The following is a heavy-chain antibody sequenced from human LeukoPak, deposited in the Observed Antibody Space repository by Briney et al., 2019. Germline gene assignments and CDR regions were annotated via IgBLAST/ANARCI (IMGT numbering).Heavy chain of an antibody. Sequence: GGSLRLSCAASGFTFSSYSMNWVRQAPGKGLEWDSYISSSSSTIYYADSVKGRFTISRDNAKNSLYLQMNSLRAEDTAVYYCARGAAAGYFQHWGQGTLVTVSS. CDR1: GFTFSSYS. CDR3: ARGAAAGYFQH. V-gene: IGHV3-48*04. CDR2: ISSSSSTI. D-gene: IGHD6-13*01. J-gene: IGHJ1*01.